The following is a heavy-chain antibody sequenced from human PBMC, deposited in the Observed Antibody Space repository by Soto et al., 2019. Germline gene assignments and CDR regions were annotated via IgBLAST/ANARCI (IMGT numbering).Heavy chain of an antibody. V-gene: IGHV3-23*01. J-gene: IGHJ5*02. Sequence: GGALRLTCVASGVAFNSYAMTWVRQAPGKGLEWVSTITNSGGSTYYADSVKGRFTISRDNSKDTLYMQMTTLTAEDTAIYYCTKEHDYGYYGWFDPWGQGTLVTVSS. CDR3: TKEHDYGYYGWFDP. CDR1: GVAFNSYA. D-gene: IGHD4-17*01. CDR2: ITNSGGST.